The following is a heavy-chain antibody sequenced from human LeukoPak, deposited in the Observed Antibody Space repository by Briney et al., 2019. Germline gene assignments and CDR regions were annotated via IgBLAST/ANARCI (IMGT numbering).Heavy chain of an antibody. CDR2: INPNSGGT. D-gene: IGHD3-22*01. CDR1: GYTFTGYF. Sequence: GASVKVSCKASGYTFTGYFIHWVRQAPGQGLEWMGWINPNSGGTNYAQKFQGRVTMTRDTSLSTAYMELSRLRSDDTAVYYCARVEYYYDSSGHFDYWGQGTLVTVSS. V-gene: IGHV1-2*02. J-gene: IGHJ4*02. CDR3: ARVEYYYDSSGHFDY.